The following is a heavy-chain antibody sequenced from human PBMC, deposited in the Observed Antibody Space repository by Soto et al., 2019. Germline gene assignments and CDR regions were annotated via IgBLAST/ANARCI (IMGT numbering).Heavy chain of an antibody. CDR1: GYTLTELS. Sequence: ASVKVSCKVSGYTLTELSMHWVRQAPGKGLEWKGGFDPEDGETIYAQKFQGRVTMTEDTSTDTAYMELSSLRSEDTALYYCAADLEPTDPYNWFEPWGQGTLVTVSS. CDR3: AADLEPTDPYNWFEP. J-gene: IGHJ5*02. V-gene: IGHV1-24*01. D-gene: IGHD1-1*01. CDR2: FDPEDGET.